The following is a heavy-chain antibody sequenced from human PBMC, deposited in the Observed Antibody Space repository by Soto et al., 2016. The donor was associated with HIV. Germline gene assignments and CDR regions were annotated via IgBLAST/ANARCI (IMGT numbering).Heavy chain of an antibody. CDR1: GYTFTNYY. J-gene: IGHJ6*03. CDR3: ASGIAVAGTISDYYYMDV. Sequence: QVQLVQSGAEVKKPGASVKVSCKASGYTFTNYYMHWVRQAPGQRLEWMGVINPSGGRTSYAQKFQGRFTMTSDTSTSTLYMDLSSLRSEDTAVYYCASGIAVAGTISDYYYMDVWGKGTTVTVSS. D-gene: IGHD6-19*01. CDR2: INPSGGRT. V-gene: IGHV1-46*01.